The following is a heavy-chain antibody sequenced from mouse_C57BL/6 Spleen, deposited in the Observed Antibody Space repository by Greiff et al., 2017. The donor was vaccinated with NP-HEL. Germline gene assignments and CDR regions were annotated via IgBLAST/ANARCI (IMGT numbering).Heavy chain of an antibody. Sequence: QVQLQQSGAELVRSGASVKMSCKASGYTFTSYNMHWVKQTPRQGLEWIGAIYPGNGDTSYNQKFKGKATLTVDKSSSTAYMQLSSLTSEDSAVYFCARPAYYSKGDAMDYWGQGTSVTVSS. J-gene: IGHJ4*01. V-gene: IGHV1-12*01. D-gene: IGHD2-5*01. CDR2: IYPGNGDT. CDR1: GYTFTSYN. CDR3: ARPAYYSKGDAMDY.